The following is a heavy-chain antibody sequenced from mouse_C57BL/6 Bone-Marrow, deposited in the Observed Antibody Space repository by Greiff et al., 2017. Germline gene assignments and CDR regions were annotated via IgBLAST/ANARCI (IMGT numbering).Heavy chain of an antibody. D-gene: IGHD2-10*02. Sequence: QVQLQQPGAELVRPGTSVKSSCKASGYTFTRYWMHWVKQRPGQGFEWIGVIDPSVSYINSNQKFKGKATLTVDTSSSTAYMQLSSLTSEDSAVYYCARGYGNYGYAMDYWGKGTSVTVSS. CDR2: IDPSVSYI. CDR1: GYTFTRYW. V-gene: IGHV1-59*01. J-gene: IGHJ4*01. CDR3: ARGYGNYGYAMDY.